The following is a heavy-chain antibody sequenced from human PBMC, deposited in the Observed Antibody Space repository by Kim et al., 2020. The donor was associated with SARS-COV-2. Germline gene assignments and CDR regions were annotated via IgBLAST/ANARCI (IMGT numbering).Heavy chain of an antibody. Sequence: SETLSLTCSVSGGSISSSSYYWGWIRQPPGRGLEWIGTIYYNGNTNYNPSLKSRVTISVDKSKNQFSLKLNFVTAADTAVYFCARRGYSYGSYPYYFDY. CDR1: GGSISSSSYY. J-gene: IGHJ4*01. V-gene: IGHV4-39*01. D-gene: IGHD5-18*01. CDR3: ARRGYSYGSYPYYFDY. CDR2: IYYNGNT.